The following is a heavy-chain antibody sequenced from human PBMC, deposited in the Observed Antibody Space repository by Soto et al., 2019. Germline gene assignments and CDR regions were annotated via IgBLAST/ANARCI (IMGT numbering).Heavy chain of an antibody. Sequence: EVQLVASGGGLVKPGGSLRLSCAASGFTLSDYSMNWVRQAPGKGLEWVSSISSSGSYIYYADSVKGRFTISRDNAKNSLYLQINSLRAEDTAVYYCASARGYSYARGMDVWGQGTTVTVSS. D-gene: IGHD5-18*01. CDR2: ISSSGSYI. J-gene: IGHJ6*02. CDR3: ASARGYSYARGMDV. V-gene: IGHV3-21*01. CDR1: GFTLSDYS.